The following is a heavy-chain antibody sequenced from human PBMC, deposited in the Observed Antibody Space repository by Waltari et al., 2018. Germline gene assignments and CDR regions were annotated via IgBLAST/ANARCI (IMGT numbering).Heavy chain of an antibody. CDR1: GGSFSNYY. D-gene: IGHD3-3*01. V-gene: IGHV4-34*01. Sequence: QVQLQQWGAGLLKPAETLSLTCPVYGGSFSNYYWSWIRQPPGMGLEWIGEIHPSGTAYYNASLKSRVSISVDTSNNQFSLRLSSVTAADTAEYYCSRGGDADKAGGIWGQGTLVTVSS. CDR2: IHPSGTA. CDR3: SRGGDADKAGGI. J-gene: IGHJ4*02.